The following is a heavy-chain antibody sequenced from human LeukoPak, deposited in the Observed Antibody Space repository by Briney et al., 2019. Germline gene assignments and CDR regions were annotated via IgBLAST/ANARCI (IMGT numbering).Heavy chain of an antibody. D-gene: IGHD4-17*01. J-gene: IGHJ4*02. V-gene: IGHV3-49*04. CDR2: IRSKAYGGTT. Sequence: PGGSLRLSCTASGFTSGDYAMSWVRQAPGKGLEWVGFIRSKAYGGTTEYAASVKGRFTISRDDSKSIAYLQMNSLKTEDTAVYYCTSPYGDYGPYWGQGTLVTVSS. CDR1: GFTSGDYA. CDR3: TSPYGDYGPY.